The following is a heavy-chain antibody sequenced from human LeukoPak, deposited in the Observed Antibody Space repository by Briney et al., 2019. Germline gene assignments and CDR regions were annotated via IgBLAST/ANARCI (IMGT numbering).Heavy chain of an antibody. J-gene: IGHJ4*02. Sequence: GGSLRLSCAASGFTFSSYAMSWVRQAPGKGLEWVLAISGSGGSTYYADSVKGRFTISRDNSKNTLYLQMNSLRAEDTAVYYCAKPLSSGYYYPFDYWGQGTLVTVSS. CDR2: ISGSGGST. CDR1: GFTFSSYA. V-gene: IGHV3-23*01. CDR3: AKPLSSGYYYPFDY. D-gene: IGHD3-22*01.